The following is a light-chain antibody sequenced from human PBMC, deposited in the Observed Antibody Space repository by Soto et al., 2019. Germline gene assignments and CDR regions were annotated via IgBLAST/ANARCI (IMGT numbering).Light chain of an antibody. CDR3: QQFNSDPFT. J-gene: IGKJ3*01. V-gene: IGKV1-9*01. CDR2: AAS. CDR1: QGITND. Sequence: GDRVTITCRASQGITNDLAWYQQKPGKAPKLLIYAASRLQRGVPSTFSGSGFGTEFTLTISSLQPEDFATYFCQQFNSDPFTFGPGTTVDFK.